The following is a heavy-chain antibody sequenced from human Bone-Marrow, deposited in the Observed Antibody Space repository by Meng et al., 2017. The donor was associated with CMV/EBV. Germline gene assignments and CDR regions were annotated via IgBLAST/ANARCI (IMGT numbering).Heavy chain of an antibody. CDR2: ISAYNGHT. V-gene: IGHV1-18*01. Sequence: ASVKVSCKASGYTFTTYAISWVRQAPGQGLEWMRWISAYNGHTDYAPKVHGRVTMTTDTSTSTAYMELRSLRSDDTAVYYCARGDDHTNYVGYFDSWGQGTLVTVSS. D-gene: IGHD4-11*01. CDR1: GYTFTTYA. CDR3: ARGDDHTNYVGYFDS. J-gene: IGHJ4*02.